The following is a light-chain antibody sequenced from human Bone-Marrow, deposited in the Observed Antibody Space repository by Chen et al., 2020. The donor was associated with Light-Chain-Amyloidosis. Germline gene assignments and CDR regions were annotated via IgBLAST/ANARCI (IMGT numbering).Light chain of an antibody. V-gene: IGLV3-25*03. J-gene: IGLJ2*01. CDR2: RDT. Sequence: SYELTQPPSVSVSPGQTARITCSGDDLPTKYAYWYQQKPGQAPVLVIHRDTERPSGISERFSGCSSGTTATLTISGVQAEDDADYHCQSADSSGTDEVIFGGGTKLTVL. CDR3: QSADSSGTDEVI. CDR1: DLPTKY.